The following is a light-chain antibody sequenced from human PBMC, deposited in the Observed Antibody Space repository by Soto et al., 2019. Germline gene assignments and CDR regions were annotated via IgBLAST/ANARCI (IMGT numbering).Light chain of an antibody. Sequence: DIQMTQSPDSLSASVGDGVTISCRASQSIYCHLAWYLQKPGKAPRLLIYQTSTLQGGVPSRFSGSGSGTDFTLTISSLQPEDFATYYCQQSYSTPITLGQGRRLDI. CDR1: QSIYCH. J-gene: IGKJ5*01. V-gene: IGKV1-39*01. CDR3: QQSYSTPIT. CDR2: QTS.